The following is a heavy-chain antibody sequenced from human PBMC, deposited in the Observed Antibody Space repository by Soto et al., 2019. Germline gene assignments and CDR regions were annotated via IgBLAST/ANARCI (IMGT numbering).Heavy chain of an antibody. CDR3: ARRIVATETFDY. J-gene: IGHJ4*02. CDR2: IYSNDNT. Sequence: SETLSLTCTVSGGSVSSNSYSWGWVRQSPGKGLEWIGTIYSNDNTHYNPSLLSRVTISVDTSKIEFSLTVTSVTSADTAVYYCARRIVATETFDYCGQGALVTDS. CDR1: GGSVSSNSYS. D-gene: IGHD5-12*01. V-gene: IGHV4-39*01.